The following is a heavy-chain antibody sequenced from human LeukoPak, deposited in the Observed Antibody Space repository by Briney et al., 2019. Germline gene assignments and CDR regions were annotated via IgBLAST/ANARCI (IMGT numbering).Heavy chain of an antibody. CDR2: ISYDGSNK. J-gene: IGHJ4*02. Sequence: GGSLRLSCAASGFTFSSYAMHWVRQAPGKGLEWVAVISYDGSNKYYADSVKGRFTISRDNSKNTLYLQMNSLRAEDTALYFCVRDDRSGKHYLEYWGQGTLATVSS. CDR3: VRDDRSGKHYLEY. D-gene: IGHD6-25*01. CDR1: GFTFSSYA. V-gene: IGHV3-30-3*01.